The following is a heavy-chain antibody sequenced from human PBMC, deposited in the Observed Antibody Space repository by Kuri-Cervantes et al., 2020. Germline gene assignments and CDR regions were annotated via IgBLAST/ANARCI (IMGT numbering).Heavy chain of an antibody. J-gene: IGHJ4*02. Sequence: GGSLSLSCAASGFTFSSYAMHWSRQAPGKGLERVAVISYDGSNKYYADSVKGRFTISSDNAKSTLSLQMKSLRAEDTAVYFCCPLTGYSLGDFWGQGTLVTVSS. CDR2: ISYDGSNK. D-gene: IGHD3-9*01. V-gene: IGHV3-30-3*01. CDR1: GFTFSSYA. CDR3: CPLTGYSLGDF.